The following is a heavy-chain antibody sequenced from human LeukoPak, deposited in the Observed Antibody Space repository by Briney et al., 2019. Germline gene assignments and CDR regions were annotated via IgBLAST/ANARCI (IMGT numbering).Heavy chain of an antibody. Sequence: GESLKISCKGSEYSFTTYWIGWVRQTPGKGLEYMGITNTAKSDTRYSPSFQGQVSISVDKSTNTVYLQWGNLRASDTAMYYCARGVVGATTVGWFDPWGQGTLVTVSS. V-gene: IGHV5-51*01. CDR1: EYSFTTYW. CDR3: ARGVVGATTVGWFDP. J-gene: IGHJ5*02. CDR2: TNTAKSDT. D-gene: IGHD1-26*01.